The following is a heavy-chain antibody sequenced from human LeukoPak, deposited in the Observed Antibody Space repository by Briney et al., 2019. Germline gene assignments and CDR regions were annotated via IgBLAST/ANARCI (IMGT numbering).Heavy chain of an antibody. CDR3: AVVATIPKPLDY. CDR1: GYTFTSYG. CDR2: ISAYNGNT. J-gene: IGHJ4*02. Sequence: ASVMVSCKASGYTFTSYGISWVRQAPGQGLEWMGWISAYNGNTNYAQKLQGRVTMTTDTSTSTAYMELRSLRSDDTAVYYCAVVATIPKPLDYWGQGTLVTVSS. D-gene: IGHD5-12*01. V-gene: IGHV1-18*01.